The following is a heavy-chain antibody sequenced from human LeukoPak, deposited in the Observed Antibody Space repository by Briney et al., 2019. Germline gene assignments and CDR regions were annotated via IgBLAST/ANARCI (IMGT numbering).Heavy chain of an antibody. D-gene: IGHD5-24*01. CDR1: GGSVTSGSYY. V-gene: IGHV4-61*01. J-gene: IGHJ6*03. Sequence: PSETLSLTCTISGGSVTSGSYYWSWIRQPPEKGLEWIGYIYYTGSTDYNPSLKSRVTISVETSKNQFSLQLSSVTAADTAIYYRATSLESYYYMDVWGKGTTVTVSS. CDR2: IYYTGST. CDR3: ATSLESYYYMDV.